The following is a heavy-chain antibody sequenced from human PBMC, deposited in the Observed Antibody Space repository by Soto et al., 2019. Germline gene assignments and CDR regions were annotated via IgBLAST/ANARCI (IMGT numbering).Heavy chain of an antibody. CDR3: ARHSSPRSPFDY. D-gene: IGHD6-19*01. Sequence: QVQLQESGPGLVKPSETLSLNCTVSGGSISSYYWSWIRQPPGKGLEWIGYIFYSGSTNYNSSLKSRVTISVDTSKNQFSLKLSSVTAADTAVYYCARHSSPRSPFDYWGQGTLVTVSS. CDR2: IFYSGST. V-gene: IGHV4-59*08. J-gene: IGHJ4*02. CDR1: GGSISSYY.